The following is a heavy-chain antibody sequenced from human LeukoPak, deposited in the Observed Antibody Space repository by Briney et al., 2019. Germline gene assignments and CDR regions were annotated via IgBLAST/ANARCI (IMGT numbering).Heavy chain of an antibody. J-gene: IGHJ4*02. CDR3: ARAMIVPIWFDY. CDR1: GGSISSGGYY. CDR2: IYYSGST. Sequence: SETLSLTCTVSGGSISSGGYYWSWIRQHPGKGLEWIGYIYYSGSTYYNPSLKSRVTISVDTSKNQFSLKLSSVTAADTAVYYCARAMIVPIWFDYWGQGTLVTVSS. V-gene: IGHV4-30-4*08. D-gene: IGHD3-22*01.